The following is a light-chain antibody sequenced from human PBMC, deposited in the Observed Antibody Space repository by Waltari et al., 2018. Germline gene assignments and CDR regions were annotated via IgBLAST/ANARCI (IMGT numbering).Light chain of an antibody. CDR3: GTWDSSLSGAV. CDR1: SPNIGNNY. Sequence: QSVLTQPPSVSAAPGQRVTISCSGGSPNIGNNYVTWYRQFPGTAPKLLIYEDTERPAGVPGRFSGSKSGTSATLDITGLQPGDEAEYYCGTWDSSLSGAVFGGGTLLTVL. V-gene: IGLV1-51*02. J-gene: IGLJ7*01. CDR2: EDT.